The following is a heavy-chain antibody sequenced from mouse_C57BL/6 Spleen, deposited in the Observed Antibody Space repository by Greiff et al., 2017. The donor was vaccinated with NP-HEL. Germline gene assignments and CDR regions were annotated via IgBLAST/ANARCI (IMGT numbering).Heavy chain of an antibody. J-gene: IGHJ3*01. Sequence: VKLMESGAELVKPGASVKISCKASGYAFSSYWMNWVKQRPGKGLEWIGQIYPGDGDTNYNGKFKGKATLTADKSSSTAYMQLSSLTSEDSAVYFCARSAGDNSWFAYWGQGTLVTVSA. V-gene: IGHV1-80*01. CDR1: GYAFSSYW. CDR3: ARSAGDNSWFAY. CDR2: IYPGDGDT.